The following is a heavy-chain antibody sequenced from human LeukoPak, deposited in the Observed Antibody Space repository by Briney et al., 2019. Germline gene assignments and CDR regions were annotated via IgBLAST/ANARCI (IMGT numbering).Heavy chain of an antibody. J-gene: IGHJ3*02. CDR1: GFTLTGYG. CDR3: ARDGLASIGLDM. Sequence: PGRSLRLSCAASGFTLTGYGMHWVRQAPGKGLEWVAVIWYDGNNKYYADSVKGRFTISRDTSKNTLYLQMNSLRGEDTAIYYCARDGLASIGLDMWGRGTVVTVSS. V-gene: IGHV3-33*01. D-gene: IGHD6-13*01. CDR2: IWYDGNNK.